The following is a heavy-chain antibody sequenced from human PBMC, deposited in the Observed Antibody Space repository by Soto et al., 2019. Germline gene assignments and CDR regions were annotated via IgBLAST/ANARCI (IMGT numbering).Heavy chain of an antibody. D-gene: IGHD3-22*01. J-gene: IGHJ4*02. CDR3: TTSSSGYRRIDY. Sequence: PGGSLRLSCAASGFTFSNAWMSWVRQAPGKGLERVGRIKNKADGGTTDYAAPVKGRFTISRDDSKNTVYLQMNSLKTEDTAVYYCTTSSSGYRRIDYWGQGTLVTVSS. CDR1: GFTFSNAW. CDR2: IKNKADGGTT. V-gene: IGHV3-15*07.